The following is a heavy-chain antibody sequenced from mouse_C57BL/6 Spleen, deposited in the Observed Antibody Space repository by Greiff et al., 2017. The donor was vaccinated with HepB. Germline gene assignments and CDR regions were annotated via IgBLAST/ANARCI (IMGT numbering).Heavy chain of an antibody. Sequence: VKLQQSGPGLVAPSQSLSITCTVSGFSLTSYGVDWVRQSPGKGLEWLGVIWGVGSTNYNSALKSRLSISKDNSKSQVFLKMNSLQTDDTAMYYCASEGLRQGAWFAYWGQGTLVTVSA. CDR2: IWGVGST. CDR3: ASEGLRQGAWFAY. D-gene: IGHD2-4*01. J-gene: IGHJ3*01. CDR1: GFSLTSYG. V-gene: IGHV2-6*01.